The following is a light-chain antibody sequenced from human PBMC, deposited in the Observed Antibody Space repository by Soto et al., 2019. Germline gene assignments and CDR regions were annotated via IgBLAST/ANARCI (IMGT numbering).Light chain of an antibody. V-gene: IGLV1-47*01. CDR3: VAWDDSLNGYV. CDR2: RNK. Sequence: QSVLTQPPSASGTPGQRVTISCSGSSSNIGRGYVYWYQHLPGAAPKLLIYRNKQRPSGVPDRFSGSKSGTSASLAISGLRSEDEADYFCVAWDDSLNGYVFGTGTKLTVL. J-gene: IGLJ1*01. CDR1: SSNIGRGY.